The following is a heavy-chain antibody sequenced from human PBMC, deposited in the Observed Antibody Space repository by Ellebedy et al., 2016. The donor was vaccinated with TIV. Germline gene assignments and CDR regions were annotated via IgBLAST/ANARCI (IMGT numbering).Heavy chain of an antibody. Sequence: GGSLRLXXAASGFTFSSYGMHWVRQAPGKGLEWVAVIWYDGSNKYYADSVKGRFTISRDNSKNTLYLQMNSLRAEDTAVYYCAKDEGFGESDYWGQGTLVTVSS. D-gene: IGHD3-10*01. CDR2: IWYDGSNK. CDR1: GFTFSSYG. J-gene: IGHJ4*02. CDR3: AKDEGFGESDY. V-gene: IGHV3-33*06.